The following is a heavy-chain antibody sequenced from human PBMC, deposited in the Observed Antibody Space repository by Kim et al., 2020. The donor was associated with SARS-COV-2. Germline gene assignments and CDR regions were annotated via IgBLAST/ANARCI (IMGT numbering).Heavy chain of an antibody. V-gene: IGHV3-30*07. Sequence: VKGRFTSSRDNSKNTLYQQMNSLRAEETAVYYCAREIRSLYQALLSAFDVWGQGTMVTVSS. D-gene: IGHD2-21*02. J-gene: IGHJ3*01. CDR3: AREIRSLYQALLSAFDV.